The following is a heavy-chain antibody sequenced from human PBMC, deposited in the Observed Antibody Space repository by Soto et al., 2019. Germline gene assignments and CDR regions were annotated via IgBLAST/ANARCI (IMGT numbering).Heavy chain of an antibody. CDR2: ISSSNSYI. Sequence: GGSLRLSCAASGFTFSSYSMNWLRQAPGKGLEWVSSISSSNSYIYYADSVRGRFTISRDNAKNSLYLQMISLRAEDTAVYYCARDGDYVWGSYRWSDAFDIWGQGTMVTVSS. V-gene: IGHV3-21*01. CDR3: ARDGDYVWGSYRWSDAFDI. J-gene: IGHJ3*02. D-gene: IGHD3-16*02. CDR1: GFTFSSYS.